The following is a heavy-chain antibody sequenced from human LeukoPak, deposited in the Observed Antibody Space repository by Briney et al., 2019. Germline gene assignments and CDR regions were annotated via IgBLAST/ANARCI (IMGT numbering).Heavy chain of an antibody. Sequence: SVKVSCKASGGTFSSYAISWVRQAPGQGLEWMGGIIPIFGTANYAQKFQGRVTITTDESTSTAYMELSSLRSGDTAVYYCARVPQPRVSYYYYYMDVWGKGTTVTVSS. D-gene: IGHD6-13*01. CDR1: GGTFSSYA. J-gene: IGHJ6*03. CDR2: IIPIFGTA. CDR3: ARVPQPRVSYYYYYMDV. V-gene: IGHV1-69*05.